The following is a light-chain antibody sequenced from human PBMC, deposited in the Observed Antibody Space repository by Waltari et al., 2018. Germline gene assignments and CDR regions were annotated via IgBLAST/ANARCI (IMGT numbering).Light chain of an antibody. V-gene: IGLV2-23*02. CDR2: AVF. J-gene: IGLJ1*01. CDR1: NSDVGSYYL. Sequence: QSALTQPASVSGTPGQSITISCSGTNSDVGSYYLGSWYQQHPGEPPNLLLCAVFKRPPDTSSRFSGAKSGSTSSLTISGLQPEDEADYYCCSYAGRGTYVFGSGTKVTVL. CDR3: CSYAGRGTYV.